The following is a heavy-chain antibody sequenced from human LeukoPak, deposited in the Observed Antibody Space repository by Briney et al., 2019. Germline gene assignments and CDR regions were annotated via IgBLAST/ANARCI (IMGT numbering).Heavy chain of an antibody. J-gene: IGHJ5*02. V-gene: IGHV1-69*13. CDR2: IIPIFGTA. D-gene: IGHD4-17*01. CDR3: ARVFAREDYGDYVANWFDP. CDR1: GGTFSSYA. Sequence: ASVKVSCKASGGTFSSYAISWVRQAPGQGLEWMGGIIPIFGTADYAQKFQGRVTITADESTSTAYMELNRLRSDDTAVYYCARVFAREDYGDYVANWFDPWGQGTLVTVSS.